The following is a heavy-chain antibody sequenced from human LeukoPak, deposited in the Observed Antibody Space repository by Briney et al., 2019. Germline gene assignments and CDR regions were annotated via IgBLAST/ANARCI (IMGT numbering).Heavy chain of an antibody. CDR1: GFSYSINA. D-gene: IGHD3-22*01. Sequence: GGSLRLSCAASGFSYSINAMTWVRQAPGKGLECVSAITADGATAYYADSVRGRFTISRDNSKNTLYLQMNSLRAEDTAIYYCAKAYGTNGYYQLPIDFWGQGTLVTVSS. J-gene: IGHJ4*02. CDR3: AKAYGTNGYYQLPIDF. V-gene: IGHV3-23*01. CDR2: ITADGATA.